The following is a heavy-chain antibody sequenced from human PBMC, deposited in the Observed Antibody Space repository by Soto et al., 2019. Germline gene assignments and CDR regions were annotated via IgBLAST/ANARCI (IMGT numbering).Heavy chain of an antibody. CDR1: GFTFNAYA. J-gene: IGHJ6*04. CDR2: ISSDGKNR. CDR3: GREYDRINFYIKWLDP. D-gene: IGHD3-22*01. Sequence: PGVSLRLSCTGSGFTFNAYALHWVRHGPVKGLEWVASISSDGKNRNFADSVKGRFTLSRENSKNTIHLDMGSLQPGDTGIYYCGREYDRINFYIKWLDPRGKATQVTVDS. V-gene: IGHV3-30*04.